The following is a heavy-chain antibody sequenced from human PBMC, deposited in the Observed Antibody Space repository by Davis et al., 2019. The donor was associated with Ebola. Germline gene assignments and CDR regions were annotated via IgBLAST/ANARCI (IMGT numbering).Heavy chain of an antibody. Sequence: ASVKVSCKASGYTFTSYDINWVRQATGQGLEWMGWMNPNSANTGYAQKFQGRVTMTRNTSTSTAYMELSSLRFEDTAVYYCARGHDYYGSGSIWGQGTLVTVSS. J-gene: IGHJ4*02. CDR1: GYTFTSYD. D-gene: IGHD3-10*01. CDR3: ARGHDYYGSGSI. V-gene: IGHV1-8*01. CDR2: MNPNSANT.